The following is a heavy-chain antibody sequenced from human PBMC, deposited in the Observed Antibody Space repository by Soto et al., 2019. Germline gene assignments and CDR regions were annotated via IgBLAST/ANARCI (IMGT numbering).Heavy chain of an antibody. V-gene: IGHV3-7*01. Sequence: LRLSCAASGFTFSSYWMSWVRQAPGKVLEWVANIKQDGSEKSYVDSVKGRFTISRDNAKNSLYLQMNSLRAEDTAVYYCARIELRLLEWLLQEFDYWGQGTLVTVSS. D-gene: IGHD3-3*01. J-gene: IGHJ4*02. CDR2: IKQDGSEK. CDR3: ARIELRLLEWLLQEFDY. CDR1: GFTFSSYW.